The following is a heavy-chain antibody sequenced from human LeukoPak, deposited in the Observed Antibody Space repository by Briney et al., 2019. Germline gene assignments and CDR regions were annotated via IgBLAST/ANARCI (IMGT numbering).Heavy chain of an antibody. D-gene: IGHD3-16*02. CDR1: GGSFSGYY. V-gene: IGHV4-34*01. CDR3: ARSMLYYDYVWGSYPRGPFDY. Sequence: PETLSLTCAVYGGSFSGYYWSWIRQPPGKGLEWIGEINHSGSTNYNPSLKSRVTISVDTSKNPFSLKLSSVTAADTAVYYCARSMLYYDYVWGSYPRGPFDYWGQGTLVTVSS. J-gene: IGHJ4*02. CDR2: INHSGST.